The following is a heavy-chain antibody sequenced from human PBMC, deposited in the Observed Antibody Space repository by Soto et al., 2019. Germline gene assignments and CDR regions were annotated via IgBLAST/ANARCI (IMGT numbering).Heavy chain of an antibody. D-gene: IGHD4-17*01. Sequence: GGSLRLSCAASGFTFSSYSMNWVRQAPGKGLEWVSYISSSSSTIYYADSVKGRFTISRDNAKNSLYLQMNSLRAEDTAVYYSARARPYGDYGFRYYYYMDVWGKGTTVTVSS. J-gene: IGHJ6*03. CDR1: GFTFSSYS. V-gene: IGHV3-48*01. CDR3: ARARPYGDYGFRYYYYMDV. CDR2: ISSSSSTI.